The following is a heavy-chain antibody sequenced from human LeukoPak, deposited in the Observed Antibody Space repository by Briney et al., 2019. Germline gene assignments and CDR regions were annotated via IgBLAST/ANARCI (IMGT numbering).Heavy chain of an antibody. CDR1: GYTFTSYG. CDR3: ARGVGYCSSTSCSYNWFDP. Sequence: ASVKVSCKASGYTFTSYGISWVRQAPGQGLEWMGWISAYNGNTNYAQKLQGRVTMTTDTSTSTAYMELRSLRSDDTAAYYCARGVGYCSSTSCSYNWFDPWGQGTQVTVSS. V-gene: IGHV1-18*01. J-gene: IGHJ5*02. D-gene: IGHD2-2*01. CDR2: ISAYNGNT.